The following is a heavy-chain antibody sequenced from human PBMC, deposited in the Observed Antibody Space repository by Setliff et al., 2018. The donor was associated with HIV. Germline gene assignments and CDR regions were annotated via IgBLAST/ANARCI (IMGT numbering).Heavy chain of an antibody. CDR3: VRDPIEGSPDYFDY. V-gene: IGHV3-23*01. Sequence: GGSLRLSCAASGFTFSSYAMSWVRQAPGKGLEWVSAISGSGGSTYYADSVKGRFTISRDNAKTSLFLQMNNLRADDAATYYCVRDPIEGSPDYFDYWGQGALVTVS. D-gene: IGHD1-26*01. CDR2: ISGSGGST. CDR1: GFTFSSYA. J-gene: IGHJ4*02.